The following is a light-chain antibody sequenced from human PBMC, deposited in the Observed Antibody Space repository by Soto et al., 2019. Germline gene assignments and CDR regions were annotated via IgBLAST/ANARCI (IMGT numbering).Light chain of an antibody. CDR3: QQYGRSSVT. CDR1: QSVSINY. J-gene: IGKJ1*01. Sequence: EIVLTQSPGTLSLSPGERATLSCRASQSVSINYLAWYQQKPGQAPRLLIYGASSRATGIPDRFSGSGSGTDFSLTISRLEPEDFAVYYCQQYGRSSVTFGQGTKVEIK. V-gene: IGKV3-20*01. CDR2: GAS.